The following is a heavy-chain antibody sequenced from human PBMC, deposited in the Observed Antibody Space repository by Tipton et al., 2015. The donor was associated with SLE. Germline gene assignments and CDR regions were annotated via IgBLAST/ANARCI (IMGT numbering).Heavy chain of an antibody. CDR3: ARAEAPGDIDY. D-gene: IGHD2-21*02. Sequence: LRLSCAVYGGSFSGYYWSWIRQPAGKGLEWIGRIYTSGSTNYNPSLKSRVTISVDTSKNQFSLKLTSVTAADTAVYYCARAEAPGDIDYWGQGTLVTVSS. CDR2: IYTSGST. J-gene: IGHJ4*02. V-gene: IGHV4-59*10. CDR1: GGSFSGYY.